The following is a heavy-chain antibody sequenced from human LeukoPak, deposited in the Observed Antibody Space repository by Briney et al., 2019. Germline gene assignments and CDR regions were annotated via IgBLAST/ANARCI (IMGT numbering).Heavy chain of an antibody. CDR2: INPSSGGT. CDR1: GYTFTGYY. J-gene: IGHJ3*02. Sequence: ASVKVYCKASGYTFTGYYMHWVRHAPGQGLEWMGWINPSSGGTNYAQKFQGSVTMTRDTSISTAYIEQSRLRSDDTAVYYCARARDGYNYWYSFDIWGQARMVTVPS. D-gene: IGHD5-24*01. CDR3: ARARDGYNYWYSFDI. V-gene: IGHV1-2*02.